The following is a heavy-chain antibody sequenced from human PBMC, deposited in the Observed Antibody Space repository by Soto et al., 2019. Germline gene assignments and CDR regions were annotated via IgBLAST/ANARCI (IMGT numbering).Heavy chain of an antibody. D-gene: IGHD3-10*01. CDR1: GGSISSGGYY. J-gene: IGHJ6*02. CDR2: IYYSGRT. CDR3: ARVFGFGGMDV. V-gene: IGHV4-31*03. Sequence: QVQLQESGPGLVKPSQTLSLTCTVSGGSISSGGYYWSWIRQHPGKVLEWIGYIYYSGRTYYHPSLMSRVTIAVDTSKNQFSLKLSSVTAADTAVYYCARVFGFGGMDVWGQGTTVTVAS.